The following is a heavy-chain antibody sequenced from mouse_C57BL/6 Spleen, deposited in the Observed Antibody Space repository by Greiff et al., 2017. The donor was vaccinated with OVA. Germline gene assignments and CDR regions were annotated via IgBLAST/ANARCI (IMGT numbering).Heavy chain of an antibody. CDR3: ARAYDYDGYYAMDY. J-gene: IGHJ4*01. CDR2: IYPRDGST. CDR1: GYNFTSYD. Sequence: VQVVESGPELVKPGASVKLSCKASGYNFTSYDINWVKQRPGQGLEWIGWIYPRDGSTKYNEKFKGKATLTVDTSSSTAYMELHSLTSEDSAVYFCARAYDYDGYYAMDYWGQGTSVTVSS. V-gene: IGHV1-85*01. D-gene: IGHD2-4*01.